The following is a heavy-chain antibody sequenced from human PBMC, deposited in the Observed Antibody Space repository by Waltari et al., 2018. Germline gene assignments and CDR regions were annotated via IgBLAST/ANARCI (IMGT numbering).Heavy chain of an antibody. CDR3: ARERGYYGMDV. D-gene: IGHD3-10*01. Sequence: QVQLQESGPGLVKPSQTLSLTCTVSGGSISSGSYYWSWIRQPAGKGLEWIGRIYTSGRTNYNPSRKGRVTISLDTSKNQFSLKLSSVTAADTAVYYCARERGYYGMDVWGQGTTVTVSS. V-gene: IGHV4-61*02. J-gene: IGHJ6*02. CDR1: GGSISSGSYY. CDR2: IYTSGRT.